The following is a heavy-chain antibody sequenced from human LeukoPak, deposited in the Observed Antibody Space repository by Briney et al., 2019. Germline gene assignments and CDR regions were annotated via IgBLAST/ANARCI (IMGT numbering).Heavy chain of an antibody. CDR2: IYHSGST. CDR3: ARVWQQLVLDY. V-gene: IGHV4-30-2*01. J-gene: IGHJ4*02. Sequence: SQTLSLTCAVSGGSISSGGYSWSRIRQPPGKGLEWIGYIYHSGSTYYNPSLKSRVTISVDRSKNQFSLKLSSVTAADTAVYYCARVWQQLVLDYWGQGTLVTVSS. D-gene: IGHD6-13*01. CDR1: GGSISSGGYS.